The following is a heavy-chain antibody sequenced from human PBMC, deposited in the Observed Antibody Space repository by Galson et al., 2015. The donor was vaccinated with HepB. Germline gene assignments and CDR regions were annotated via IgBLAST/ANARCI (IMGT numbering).Heavy chain of an antibody. CDR1: GFIFDDYA. CDR3: AKDESSGPPDY. J-gene: IGHJ4*02. D-gene: IGHD6-19*01. Sequence: SLRLSCAASGFIFDDYAMHWVRHVPGKGLEWLSGISWNSGSIGYADSVKGRFTISRDNAKNSLYLQMNSLRAEDTALYYCAKDESSGPPDYWGQGTLVTVSS. CDR2: ISWNSGSI. V-gene: IGHV3-9*01.